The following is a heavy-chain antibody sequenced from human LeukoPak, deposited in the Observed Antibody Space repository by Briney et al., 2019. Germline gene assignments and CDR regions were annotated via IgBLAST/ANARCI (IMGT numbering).Heavy chain of an antibody. D-gene: IGHD3-3*01. J-gene: IGHJ3*02. CDR1: GYSFTSYW. CDR3: ARRKGPSITIFGVAPYDAFDI. V-gene: IGHV5-10-1*01. Sequence: GESLRISCKGSGYSFTSYWISWVRQMPGKGLEWMGRIDPSDSYTNYSPSFQGHVTISADKSISTAYLQWSSLKASDTAMYYCARRKGPSITIFGVAPYDAFDIWGQGTMVTVSS. CDR2: IDPSDSYT.